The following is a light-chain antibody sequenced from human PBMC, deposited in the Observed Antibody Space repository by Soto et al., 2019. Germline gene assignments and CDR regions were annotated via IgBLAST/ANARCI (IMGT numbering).Light chain of an antibody. Sequence: IVMTESADSLALALGEGATINCKSSRSLLYNPNKLNYLAWYQQKPGQPPKLLIYWASTRESGVPDRFSGSGSGTDFTLTTPSLQAEDAAAYSCKHHINDLPGLGQGTTVDTK. CDR1: RSLLYNPNKLNY. V-gene: IGKV4-1*01. J-gene: IGKJ1*01. CDR2: WAS. CDR3: KHHINDLPG.